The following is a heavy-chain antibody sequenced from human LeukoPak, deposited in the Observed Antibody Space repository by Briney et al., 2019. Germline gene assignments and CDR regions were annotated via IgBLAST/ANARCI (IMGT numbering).Heavy chain of an antibody. D-gene: IGHD5-12*01. Sequence: VASVKVSCKASGYTFTGYYMHWVRQAPGQGLEWMGWINPNSGGTNYAQKFQGRVTMTRDTSISTAYMELSRLRSDDTAVYYCAREPPRYDSGAPADYWGQGTLVTVSS. CDR2: INPNSGGT. J-gene: IGHJ4*02. V-gene: IGHV1-2*02. CDR3: AREPPRYDSGAPADY. CDR1: GYTFTGYY.